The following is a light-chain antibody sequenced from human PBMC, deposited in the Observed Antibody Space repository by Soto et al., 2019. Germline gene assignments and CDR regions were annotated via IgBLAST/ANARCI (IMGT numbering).Light chain of an antibody. CDR2: DVS. Sequence: QSALTQSASVSGSPGQSITISCTGTSSDVGGYNYVSWYQQHPGKAPTLMIYDVSNRPSGVSNRFSGSKSGNTASLTISGLQADDEANYYCSSYTSSVTVVFGGGTKVTVL. V-gene: IGLV2-14*01. J-gene: IGLJ2*01. CDR1: SSDVGGYNY. CDR3: SSYTSSVTVV.